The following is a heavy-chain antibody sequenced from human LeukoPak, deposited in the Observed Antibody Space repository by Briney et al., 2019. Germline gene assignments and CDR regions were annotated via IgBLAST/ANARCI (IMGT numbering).Heavy chain of an antibody. CDR3: ARVEYSKYYYYYYYMDV. Sequence: ASVKVSCKASGYTFTSYGISWVRQAPGQGLEWMGWISAYNGNTNYAQKLQGRVTMTTDTSTSTAYMELRSLRSDDTAVYYCARVEYSKYYYYYYYMDVWGKGTTVTVSS. CDR2: ISAYNGNT. J-gene: IGHJ6*03. V-gene: IGHV1-18*01. D-gene: IGHD6-6*01. CDR1: GYTFTSYG.